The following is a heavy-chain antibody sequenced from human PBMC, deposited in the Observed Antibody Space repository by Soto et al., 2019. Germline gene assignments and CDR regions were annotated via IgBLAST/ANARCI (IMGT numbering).Heavy chain of an antibody. CDR2: INIVGGAT. Sequence: EVQLLESGGGLVQPGGSLRLSCAASGFTFSNYAMSWVRQAPGKALEWVSSINIVGGATNYADSVRGRFTMSRDDSSNTVFLQMNSLRAEDTAVYYCTKNYYFDSWGQGTLVTVSS. V-gene: IGHV3-23*01. CDR3: TKNYYFDS. CDR1: GFTFSNYA. J-gene: IGHJ4*02.